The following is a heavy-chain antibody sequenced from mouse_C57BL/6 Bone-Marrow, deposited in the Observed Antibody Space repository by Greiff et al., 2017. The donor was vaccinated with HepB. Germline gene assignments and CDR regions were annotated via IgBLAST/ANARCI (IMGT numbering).Heavy chain of an antibody. Sequence: EVQRVESGGGLVQPGGSLKLSCAASGFTFSDYYMYWVRQTPEKRLEWVAYISNGGGSTYYPDTVKGRFTISRDNAKNTLYLQMSRLKSEDTAMYYCARRGGYDYDVGAMDYWGQGTSVTVSS. CDR2: ISNGGGST. V-gene: IGHV5-12*01. D-gene: IGHD2-4*01. J-gene: IGHJ4*01. CDR1: GFTFSDYY. CDR3: ARRGGYDYDVGAMDY.